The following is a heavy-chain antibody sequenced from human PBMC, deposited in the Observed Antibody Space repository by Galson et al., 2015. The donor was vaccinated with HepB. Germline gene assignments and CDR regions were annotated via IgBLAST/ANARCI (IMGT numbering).Heavy chain of an antibody. J-gene: IGHJ4*02. CDR2: SSGSGGRT. V-gene: IGHV3-23*01. D-gene: IGHD4-17*01. CDR1: GFTLSSYA. CDR3: SRGGYGLAYDY. Sequence: LRLSCAASGFTLSSYAMSWVRQAPGKGLEWVSRSSGSGGRTFYSDSVKGRFTISRDNSKNTVYLQMNSLRDEDTAVYYCSRGGYGLAYDYWGQGTLVTVSS.